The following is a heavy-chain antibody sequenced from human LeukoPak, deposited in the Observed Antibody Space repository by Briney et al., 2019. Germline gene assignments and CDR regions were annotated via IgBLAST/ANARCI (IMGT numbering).Heavy chain of an antibody. Sequence: GGSLRLSCAASGFTFSSYWMHWVRQAPGKGLVWVSRINSAGSIINYADSVKGRFTISRDDAKSTLYLQMNSLRAEDTAVYYCTREFPRGYSGSYFDYWGQGTLVTVSS. CDR1: GFTFSSYW. D-gene: IGHD5-12*01. V-gene: IGHV3-74*01. CDR2: INSAGSII. J-gene: IGHJ4*02. CDR3: TREFPRGYSGSYFDY.